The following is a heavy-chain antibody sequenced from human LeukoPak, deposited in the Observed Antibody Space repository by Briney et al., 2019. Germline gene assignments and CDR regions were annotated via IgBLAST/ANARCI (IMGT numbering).Heavy chain of an antibody. J-gene: IGHJ4*02. CDR2: ISPNSGGT. V-gene: IGHV1-2*02. CDR1: GYTFTCYY. CDR3: ARSPRFISSGWFFDY. Sequence: GASVKVSCKASGYTFTCYYMHWERQAPGQGLEWMGWISPNSGGTNYAQKFQGRVTMTRDTSISTAYMELSRLRSDDTAVYYCARSPRFISSGWFFDYWGQGTLVTVSS. D-gene: IGHD6-19*01.